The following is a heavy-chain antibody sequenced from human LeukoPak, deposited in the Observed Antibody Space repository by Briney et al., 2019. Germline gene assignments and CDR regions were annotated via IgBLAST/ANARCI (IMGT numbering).Heavy chain of an antibody. J-gene: IGHJ4*02. CDR3: ARGASSWYY. D-gene: IGHD6-13*01. CDR2: ISSSGSAL. Sequence: GGSLSLFYAAAGFTFADYFVGCIRQAPGKGLEWVSYISSSGSALYYADSVKGRFTISTDKAKNSLYLQMNSLRAEDTAVYYCARGASSWYYRGQGTLVTVSS. CDR1: GFTFADYF. V-gene: IGHV3-11*01.